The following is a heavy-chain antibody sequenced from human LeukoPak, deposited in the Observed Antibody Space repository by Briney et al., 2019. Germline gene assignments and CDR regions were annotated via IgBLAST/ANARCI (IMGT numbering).Heavy chain of an antibody. CDR3: ARGRDLPAFDI. CDR1: GFIFTTYG. J-gene: IGHJ3*02. CDR2: IWHDATNK. V-gene: IGHV3-33*01. D-gene: IGHD3-10*01. Sequence: GGSLRLSCAASGFIFTTYGIHWVRQAPGKGLEWVAVIWHDATNKYYADSVKGRFTISRDNSKNTLYLQMDSLRVEDTAVYYCARGRDLPAFDIWGQGTLVTVSS.